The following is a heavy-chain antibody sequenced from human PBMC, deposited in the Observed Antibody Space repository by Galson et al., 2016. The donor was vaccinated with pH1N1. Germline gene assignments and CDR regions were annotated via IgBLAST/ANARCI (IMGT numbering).Heavy chain of an antibody. Sequence: SLRLSCAASGFTFSSYGMHWVRQAPGKGLEWVAVISCDGSKKYYADSVKGRFTISRDNSKNTLYLQMNSLRAEDTAVYYCAKPIYGSGGFDPWGQGTLVTVSS. J-gene: IGHJ5*02. D-gene: IGHD3-10*01. CDR1: GFTFSSYG. CDR3: AKPIYGSGGFDP. V-gene: IGHV3-30*18. CDR2: ISCDGSKK.